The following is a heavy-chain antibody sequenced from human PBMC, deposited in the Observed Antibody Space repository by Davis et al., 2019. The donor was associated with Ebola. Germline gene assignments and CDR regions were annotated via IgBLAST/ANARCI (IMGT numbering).Heavy chain of an antibody. CDR2: ITSSSSYI. Sequence: GESLKISCSASGFTFSSYSMNWVRQAPSRGLEWLSSITSSSSYIYYADSVRGRFTISRDNAKNSLYLQMNSLRADDTAVYYCVRDVTIWGQGTMVTVSS. J-gene: IGHJ3*02. V-gene: IGHV3-21*01. D-gene: IGHD2/OR15-2a*01. CDR3: VRDVTI. CDR1: GFTFSSYS.